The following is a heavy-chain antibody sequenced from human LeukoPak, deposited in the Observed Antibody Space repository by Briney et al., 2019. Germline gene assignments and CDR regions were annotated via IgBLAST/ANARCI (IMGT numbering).Heavy chain of an antibody. D-gene: IGHD3-10*01. CDR3: AKGERYYGSGSYDAFDI. V-gene: IGHV4-4*07. CDR2: MYTSGVA. Sequence: SETLSLTCTVSGDSINNYYWSWLRQSAGKGLEWIGRMYTSGVAHYNPALKSRATISVGTSKNQLSLTLSSVTAADRAVYYCAKGERYYGSGSYDAFDIWGQGTMVTVSS. J-gene: IGHJ3*02. CDR1: GDSINNYY.